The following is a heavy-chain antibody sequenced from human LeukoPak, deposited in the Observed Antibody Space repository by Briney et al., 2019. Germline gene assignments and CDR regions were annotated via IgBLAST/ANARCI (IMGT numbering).Heavy chain of an antibody. CDR3: AKDRSIAVADGNDY. V-gene: IGHV3-23*01. Sequence: PGGSLRLSCAASGFTFSSYAMSWVRQAPGKGLEWVSAISGSGGSTYYADSVKGRFTISRDNSKNTLYLQMNSLRAGDTAVYYCAKDRSIAVADGNDYWGQGTLVTVSS. J-gene: IGHJ4*02. CDR1: GFTFSSYA. D-gene: IGHD6-19*01. CDR2: ISGSGGST.